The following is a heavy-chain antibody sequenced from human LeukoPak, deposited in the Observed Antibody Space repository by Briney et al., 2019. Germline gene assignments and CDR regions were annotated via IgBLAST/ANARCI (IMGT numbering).Heavy chain of an antibody. V-gene: IGHV3-66*01. J-gene: IGHJ2*01. Sequence: GGSLRLSCAASGFTVSSNYMSWVRQAPGKGLEWVSVIYSGGSTYYADSVKGRFTISRDNSKNTLYLQMNSLRAEDTAVYYCARRVAVYCDFDLWGRGTLVTVSS. CDR2: IYSGGST. D-gene: IGHD6-19*01. CDR3: ARRVAVYCDFDL. CDR1: GFTVSSNY.